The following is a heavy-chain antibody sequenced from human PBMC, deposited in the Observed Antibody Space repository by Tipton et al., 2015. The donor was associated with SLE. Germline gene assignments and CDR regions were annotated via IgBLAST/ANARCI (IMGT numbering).Heavy chain of an antibody. CDR3: ARRRWLHLAWYFDL. Sequence: QSGPEVKKPGSSVKVSCKASGGTFSNFAISWVRQAPGQGLEWMGEIIPIFGTPNSAQKFQGRVTITADEVTSTAYTELSSLRPEDTAVYYCARRRWLHLAWYFDLWGRGILVTVSS. V-gene: IGHV1-69*01. CDR2: IIPIFGTP. D-gene: IGHD5-24*01. CDR1: GGTFSNFA. J-gene: IGHJ2*01.